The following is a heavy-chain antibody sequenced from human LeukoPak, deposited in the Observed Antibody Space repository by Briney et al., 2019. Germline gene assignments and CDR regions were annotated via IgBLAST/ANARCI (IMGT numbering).Heavy chain of an antibody. D-gene: IGHD5-24*01. J-gene: IGHJ4*02. Sequence: SVKVSCKASGGTFTNLAISWVRQAPGQGLEWMGRIIPTTGLANYAQKFQGRVTITADKSTSTAYMELSSLRSEDPAVYYCARAPPRLDGYILYYWGQGTLVTVSS. CDR1: GGTFTNLA. CDR2: IIPTTGLA. CDR3: ARAPPRLDGYILYY. V-gene: IGHV1-69*04.